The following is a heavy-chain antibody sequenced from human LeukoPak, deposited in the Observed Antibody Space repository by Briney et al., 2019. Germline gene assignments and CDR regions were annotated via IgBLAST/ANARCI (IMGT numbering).Heavy chain of an antibody. V-gene: IGHV1-69*13. CDR2: IIPIFGTA. J-gene: IGHJ6*03. CDR1: GYTLTELS. Sequence: ASVKVSCKVSGYTLTELSMHWVRQAPGQGLEWMGGIIPIFGTANYAQKFQGRVTITADESTSTAYMELSSLRSEDTAVYYCASRDGDYYYYYYMDVWGKGTTVTISS. CDR3: ASRDGDYYYYYYMDV. D-gene: IGHD3-16*01.